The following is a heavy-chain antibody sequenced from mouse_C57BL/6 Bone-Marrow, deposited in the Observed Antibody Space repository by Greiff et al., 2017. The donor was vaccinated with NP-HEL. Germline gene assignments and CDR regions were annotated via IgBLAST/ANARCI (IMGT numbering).Heavy chain of an antibody. CDR1: GYSFTDYN. J-gene: IGHJ4*01. CDR3: ARREVDYYAMDY. V-gene: IGHV1-39*01. D-gene: IGHD1-1*02. CDR2: INPNYGTT. Sequence: VHVKQSGPELVKPGASVKISCKASGYSFTDYNMNWVKQSNGKSLEWIGVINPNYGTTSYNQKFKGKATLTVDKSSSTAFMQLNSLTSEDSAVYYCARREVDYYAMDYWGQGTSVTVSS.